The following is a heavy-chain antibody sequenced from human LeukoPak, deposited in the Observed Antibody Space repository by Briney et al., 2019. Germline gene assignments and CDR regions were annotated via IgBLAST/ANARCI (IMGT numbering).Heavy chain of an antibody. D-gene: IGHD2-2*01. CDR3: AHGNYQLKY. CDR1: GFTFSSYW. Sequence: GGSLRLSCAASGFTFSSYWMSWVRQAPGKGLEWVSYINQDGSEKYYVDSVKGRFTISRDNAKNSLYLQMNSLRAEDTAVYYCAHGNYQLKYWGRGTLVTVSS. CDR2: INQDGSEK. J-gene: IGHJ4*02. V-gene: IGHV3-7*02.